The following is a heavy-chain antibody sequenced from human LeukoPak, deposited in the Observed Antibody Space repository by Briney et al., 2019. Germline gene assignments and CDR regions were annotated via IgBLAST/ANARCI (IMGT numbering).Heavy chain of an antibody. V-gene: IGHV1-3*03. CDR3: ARDANAYYYDSSGYTFDY. CDR2: INAGNGNT. CDR1: GYTFTSYA. J-gene: IGHJ4*02. Sequence: GASVKVSCKAFGYTFTSYAMHWVRQAPGQRLEWMGWINAGNGNTKYSQEFQGRVTITRDTSASTAYMELSSLRSEDMAVYYCARDANAYYYDSSGYTFDYWGQGTLVTVSS. D-gene: IGHD3-22*01.